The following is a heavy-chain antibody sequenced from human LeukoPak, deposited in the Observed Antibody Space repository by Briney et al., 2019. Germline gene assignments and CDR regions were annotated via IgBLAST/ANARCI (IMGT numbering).Heavy chain of an antibody. V-gene: IGHV3-21*01. CDR2: ISSSSSYI. CDR3: AKEGITIFGVVTSVCYMDV. Sequence: PGVSLRLSCAASGFTFSSYSMNWVRQAPGKGLEWVSSISSSSSYIYYADSVKGRFTISRDNAKNSLYLQMNSLRAEDTAVYYCAKEGITIFGVVTSVCYMDVWGKGTTVTVSS. J-gene: IGHJ6*03. D-gene: IGHD3-3*01. CDR1: GFTFSSYS.